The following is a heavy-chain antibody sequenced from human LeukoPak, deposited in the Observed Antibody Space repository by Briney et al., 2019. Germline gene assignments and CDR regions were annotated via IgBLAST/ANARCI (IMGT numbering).Heavy chain of an antibody. J-gene: IGHJ4*01. V-gene: IGHV3-7*02. CDR2: IKQDGSEK. CDR1: GFTFNSYW. CDR3: ARPTIRGFGYDFWSGPESCYFDY. D-gene: IGHD3-3*01. Sequence: GGSLRLLCAASGFTFNSYWMRWVRQDPGKGLEGVANIKQDGSEKYYVISVKGRFNIYRDNAKNLLDLQMNSLRAEDTAVYYCARPTIRGFGYDFWSGPESCYFDYWGHGTLVTVSS.